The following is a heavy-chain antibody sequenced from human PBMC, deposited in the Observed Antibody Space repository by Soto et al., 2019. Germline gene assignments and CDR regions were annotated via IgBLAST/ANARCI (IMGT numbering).Heavy chain of an antibody. CDR2: IIPIFGTA. CDR1: GGTFSSYA. D-gene: IGHD3-10*01. J-gene: IGHJ4*02. CDR3: ASRATSGGGFDY. V-gene: IGHV1-69*13. Sequence: VKVSCKASGGTFSSYAISWVRQAPGQGLEWMGGIIPIFGTANYAQKFQGRVTITADESTSTAYMELSSLGSEDTAVYYCASRATSGGGFDYWGQGTLVTVSS.